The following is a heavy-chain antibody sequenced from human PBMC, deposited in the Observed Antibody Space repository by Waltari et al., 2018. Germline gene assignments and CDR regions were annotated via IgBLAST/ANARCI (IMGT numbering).Heavy chain of an antibody. V-gene: IGHV4-61*09. CDR3: AREREEEGFDP. J-gene: IGHJ5*02. Sequence: QVQLQESGPGLVKPSQTLSLPCTVSGGSISRGSSYWSWIRQPAGKGLEWIGYIYTSGSTNYNPSLKSRVTISVDTSKNQFSLKLSSVTAADTAVYYCAREREEEGFDPWGQGTLVTVSS. CDR2: IYTSGST. D-gene: IGHD1-26*01. CDR1: GGSISRGSSY.